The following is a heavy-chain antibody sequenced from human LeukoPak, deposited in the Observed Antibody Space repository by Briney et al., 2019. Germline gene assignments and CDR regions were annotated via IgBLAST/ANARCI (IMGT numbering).Heavy chain of an antibody. D-gene: IGHD1-26*01. V-gene: IGHV4-4*02. CDR3: ARTSGSYYGPWYFDY. Sequence: PSGTLSLTCAVSGGSISSSNWWSWVRQPPGKGLEWIGEIYHSGSTNYNPSLKSRVTISVDKSKNQFSLKLSSVTAADTAVYYCARTSGSYYGPWYFDYWGQGTLVTVSS. J-gene: IGHJ4*02. CDR1: GGSISSSNW. CDR2: IYHSGST.